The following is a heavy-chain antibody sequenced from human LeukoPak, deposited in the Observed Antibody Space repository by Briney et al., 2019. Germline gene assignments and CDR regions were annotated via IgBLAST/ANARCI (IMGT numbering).Heavy chain of an antibody. D-gene: IGHD3-10*01. V-gene: IGHV3-74*01. CDR1: GFTFSRYW. J-gene: IGHJ4*02. CDR2: ISSDGTNT. Sequence: GGSLRLSCAASGFTFSRYWMHWVRQAPGKGLVWVSRISSDGTNTNYADSVKGRFTISRDNAKNTLYLQMNSLRVEDTAVYYCTRGPPDGSGNYYPGDFWGQGTLVTVSS. CDR3: TRGPPDGSGNYYPGDF.